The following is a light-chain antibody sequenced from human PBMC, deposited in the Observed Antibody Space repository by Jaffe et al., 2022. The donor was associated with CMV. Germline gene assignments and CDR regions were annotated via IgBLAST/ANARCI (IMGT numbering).Light chain of an antibody. J-gene: IGKJ5*01. Sequence: IQLTQSPSSLSASVGDRVTITCRASQGISSYLAWYQQKPGKAPNLLISAASTLQSGVPSRFSGSGSGTDFTLTISSLQPEDFATYYCQQLNSYPITFGQGTRLEIK. CDR2: AAS. CDR3: QQLNSYPIT. CDR1: QGISSY. V-gene: IGKV1-9*01.